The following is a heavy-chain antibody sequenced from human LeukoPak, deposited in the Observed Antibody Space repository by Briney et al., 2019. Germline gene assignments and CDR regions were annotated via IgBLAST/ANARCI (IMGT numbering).Heavy chain of an antibody. Sequence: GMSLRLSCAASGFTFSTSWMTWVRQTPGKGLEWVANIKEDGTEKNYVDSVKGRFTISRNNTNNSLYLQMNGLRAEDTALYYCARTCGSGSSYRHFDSWGQGTLVTVSS. CDR2: IKEDGTEK. CDR3: ARTCGSGSSYRHFDS. J-gene: IGHJ4*02. CDR1: GFTFSTSW. D-gene: IGHD3-10*01. V-gene: IGHV3-7*01.